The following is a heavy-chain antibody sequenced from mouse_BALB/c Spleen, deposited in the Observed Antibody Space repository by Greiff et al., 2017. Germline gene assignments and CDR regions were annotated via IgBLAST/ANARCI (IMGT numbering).Heavy chain of an antibody. CDR1: GYSFTSYY. D-gene: IGHD2-2*01. Sequence: VQVVESGPELVKPGASVKISCKASGYSFTSYYIHWVKQRPGQGLEWIGWIFPGSGNTKYNEKFKGKATLTADTSSSTAYMQLSSLTSEDSAVYFCARWGYGYDEGFDYWGQGTTLTVSS. V-gene: IGHV1-66*01. J-gene: IGHJ2*01. CDR3: ARWGYGYDEGFDY. CDR2: IFPGSGNT.